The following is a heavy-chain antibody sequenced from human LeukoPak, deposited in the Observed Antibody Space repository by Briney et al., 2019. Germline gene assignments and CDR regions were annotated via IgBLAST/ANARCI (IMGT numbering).Heavy chain of an antibody. CDR2: IYYSGST. Sequence: SETLSLTCPVSGGSISSYYWSWVRQPPGKGLEWIGYIYYSGSTNYNPSLTSRVTISVDTSKNQFSLKLSSVTAADTAVYYCARGPVCGELLTWGQGTLVTVSS. J-gene: IGHJ4*02. CDR1: GGSISSYY. CDR3: ARGPVCGELLT. V-gene: IGHV4-59*01. D-gene: IGHD3-10*02.